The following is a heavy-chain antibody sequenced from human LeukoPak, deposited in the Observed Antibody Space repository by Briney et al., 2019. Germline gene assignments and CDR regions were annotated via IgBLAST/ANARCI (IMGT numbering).Heavy chain of an antibody. J-gene: IGHJ4*02. Sequence: GGSLRLSCAASGFTVSSNYMSWVRQAPGKGLEWVSVIYSGGSTYYADSVKGRFTISRDNSKNTLYLQMNSLRAEDTAVYYCARGRNCSGGSCYLPPPFDYGGQGTLVTVPS. CDR3: ARGRNCSGGSCYLPPPFDY. V-gene: IGHV3-66*02. CDR2: IYSGGST. D-gene: IGHD2-15*01. CDR1: GFTVSSNY.